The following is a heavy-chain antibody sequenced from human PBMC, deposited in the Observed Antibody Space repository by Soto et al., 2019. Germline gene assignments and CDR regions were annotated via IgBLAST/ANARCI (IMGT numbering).Heavy chain of an antibody. Sequence: QVQLQESGPGLVKPSETLSLTCAVSGDSISSYYCMWIRQPPGKGLESIGYLYYGRSANYNPSLKSRVTLYVDTATNQCSLTLSSMTAADTAVYYCALRSMAVVPEYWGQGTLVTVSS. D-gene: IGHD3-22*01. CDR2: LYYGRSA. CDR1: GDSISSYY. J-gene: IGHJ4*02. V-gene: IGHV4-59*01. CDR3: ALRSMAVVPEY.